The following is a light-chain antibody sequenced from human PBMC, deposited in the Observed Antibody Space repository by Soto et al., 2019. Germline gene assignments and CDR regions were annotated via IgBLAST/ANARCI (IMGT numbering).Light chain of an antibody. Sequence: EIVMTQSPLTLPVTPGEPASISCRSSQSLLYNNTYNYLDWYVQKPGQSPQLLIYFGSNRAPGVPDRVSASGSCRYITLKINSVEAEDVGTYYCMQDLQSLTFSKGTRLEIQ. CDR1: QSLLYNNTYNY. CDR3: MQDLQSLT. V-gene: IGKV2-28*01. J-gene: IGKJ5*01. CDR2: FGS.